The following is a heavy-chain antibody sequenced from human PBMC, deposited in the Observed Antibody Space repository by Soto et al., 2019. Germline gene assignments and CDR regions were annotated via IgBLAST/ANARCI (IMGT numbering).Heavy chain of an antibody. CDR1: GGSISSGGYS. CDR2: IYHSGST. V-gene: IGHV4-30-2*01. J-gene: IGHJ4*02. Sequence: QLQLQESGSGLVKPSQTLSLTCAVSGGSISSGGYSWSWIRQPPGKGLEWIGYIYHSGSTYYNPPLKSRVTISVGRSEYLFSFKLSSVTAAATGVYYCARVGVLGAVAADYWGEGTLVTVSS. CDR3: ARVGVLGAVAADY. D-gene: IGHD6-19*01.